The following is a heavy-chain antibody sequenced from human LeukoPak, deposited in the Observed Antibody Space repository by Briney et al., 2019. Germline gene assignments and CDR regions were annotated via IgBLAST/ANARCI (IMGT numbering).Heavy chain of an antibody. Sequence: GRSLRLSCTASGFTFSSYSMNWVRQAPGKGLEWVSSISSSSSYIYYADSVKGRFTISRDNAKNSMYLQMNSLRAEDTAVYYCARDEHSSGYHYDSEYFQHGGQGTLDSVSS. CDR2: ISSSSSYI. J-gene: IGHJ1*01. D-gene: IGHD3-22*01. V-gene: IGHV3-21*01. CDR1: GFTFSSYS. CDR3: ARDEHSSGYHYDSEYFQH.